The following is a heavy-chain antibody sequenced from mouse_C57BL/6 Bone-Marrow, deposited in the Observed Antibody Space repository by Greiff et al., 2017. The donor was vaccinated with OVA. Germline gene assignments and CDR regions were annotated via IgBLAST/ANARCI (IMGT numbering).Heavy chain of an antibody. V-gene: IGHV1-64*01. J-gene: IGHJ4*01. Sequence: QVQLQQPGAELVKPGASVKLSCKASGYTFTSYWMHWVKQRPGQGLEWIGMIHPNSGSTNYNEKLKSKATLPVDKSSSTAYMHLSGLTYEDSAVYDCATANWVYAMDYWGQGTSVTVSS. CDR3: ATANWVYAMDY. CDR2: IHPNSGST. D-gene: IGHD4-1*01. CDR1: GYTFTSYW.